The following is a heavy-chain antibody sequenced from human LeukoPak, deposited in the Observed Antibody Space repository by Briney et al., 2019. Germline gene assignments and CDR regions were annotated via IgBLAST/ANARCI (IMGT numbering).Heavy chain of an antibody. D-gene: IGHD6-13*01. CDR1: GFTFSNYA. Sequence: GGSLRLSCTASGFTFSNYAMSWVRQAPGKGLEWVSTISASGGSTYYADSVKGRFTISRDNSKNTLYLQMNSLRAEDTAVYYCAKEPQQLVLHFEYWGQGTLVTVSS. V-gene: IGHV3-23*01. CDR2: ISASGGST. CDR3: AKEPQQLVLHFEY. J-gene: IGHJ4*02.